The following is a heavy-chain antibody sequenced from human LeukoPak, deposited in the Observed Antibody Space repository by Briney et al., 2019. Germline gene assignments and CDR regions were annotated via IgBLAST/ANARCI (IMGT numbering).Heavy chain of an antibody. CDR1: GYSFTSYW. V-gene: IGHV5-51*01. Sequence: GESLKISCKGSGYSFTSYWIGWVRQMPGKGLEWMGIIYPGDSDTRYSPSFRGQVTISADRSISTAYLQWSSLKAPDTAMYYCARPIAGYSYGTLDNWFDPWGQGTLVTVSS. D-gene: IGHD5-18*01. J-gene: IGHJ5*02. CDR2: IYPGDSDT. CDR3: ARPIAGYSYGTLDNWFDP.